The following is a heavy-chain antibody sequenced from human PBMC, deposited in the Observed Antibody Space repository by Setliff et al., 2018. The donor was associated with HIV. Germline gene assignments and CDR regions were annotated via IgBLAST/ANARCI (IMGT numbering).Heavy chain of an antibody. Sequence: ASVKVSCKASGYTFGFSWVRQAPGQGLEWMGWINTHNGNTHYAQRFQGRVTMTRDTSTTTAYMELRSLRSDDTAVYYCARATGAADLWGQGTKVTVSS. CDR1: GYTFG. J-gene: IGHJ5*02. CDR3: ARATGAADL. V-gene: IGHV1-18*01. CDR2: INTHNGNT. D-gene: IGHD6-13*01.